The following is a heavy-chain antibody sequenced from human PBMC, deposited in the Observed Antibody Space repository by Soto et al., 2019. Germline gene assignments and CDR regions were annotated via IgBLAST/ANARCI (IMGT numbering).Heavy chain of an antibody. V-gene: IGHV1-69*01. J-gene: IGHJ6*02. CDR2: IIPIFGTA. CDR3: ARRARQLVTYYYYYYGMDV. Sequence: QVQLVQSGAEVKKPGSSVKVSCKASGGTFSSYAISWVRQAPGQGLEWMGGIIPIFGTANYAQKFQGRVTITADESTSTAYMELSSLRSEDTAVYYCARRARQLVTYYYYYYGMDVWGQGTTVTVSS. D-gene: IGHD6-6*01. CDR1: GGTFSSYA.